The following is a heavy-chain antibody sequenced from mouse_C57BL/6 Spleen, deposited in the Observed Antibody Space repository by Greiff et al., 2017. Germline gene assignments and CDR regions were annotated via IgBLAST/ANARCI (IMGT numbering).Heavy chain of an antibody. Sequence: EVQRVESGGGLVQPGGSLSLSCAASGFTFTDYYMSWVRQPPGTALEWLGFIRNKANGYTTEYSASVKGRFTISRDNSQSILYLQMNALRAEDSATYYCARYPASLYYGYLYWYFDVGGTGTTVTVSS. V-gene: IGHV7-3*01. J-gene: IGHJ1*03. CDR3: ARYPASLYYGYLYWYFDV. CDR1: GFTFTDYY. D-gene: IGHD2-2*01. CDR2: IRNKANGYTT.